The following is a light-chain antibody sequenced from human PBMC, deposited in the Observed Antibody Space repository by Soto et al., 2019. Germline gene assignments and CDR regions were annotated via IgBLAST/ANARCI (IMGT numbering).Light chain of an antibody. CDR3: QQYGSSPTT. Sequence: EIGLKQSPGTLSLSPGERATLSCRASQSVTSNHLAWYQQTPGQAPRLLIFGASSRATGIPDRFSGSGPGTDFTLTISRLEPEDSAVYHCQQYGSSPTTFGEGTKVDNK. CDR2: GAS. V-gene: IGKV3-20*01. J-gene: IGKJ4*02. CDR1: QSVTSNH.